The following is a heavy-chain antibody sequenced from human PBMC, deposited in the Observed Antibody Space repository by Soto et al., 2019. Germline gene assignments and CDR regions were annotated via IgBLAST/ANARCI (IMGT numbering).Heavy chain of an antibody. J-gene: IGHJ4*02. CDR3: AKSRGYSYGDAPDY. CDR2: ISGSGGST. V-gene: IGHV3-23*01. CDR1: GFTFSSYA. Sequence: EVQLLESGGGLVQPGGSLRLSCAASGFTFSSYAMSWVRQAPGKGLEWVSAISGSGGSTYYADSVKGRFTISRDNSKNTLYLQMTRLRAEDTAVYYCAKSRGYSYGDAPDYWGQGTLVTVSS. D-gene: IGHD5-18*01.